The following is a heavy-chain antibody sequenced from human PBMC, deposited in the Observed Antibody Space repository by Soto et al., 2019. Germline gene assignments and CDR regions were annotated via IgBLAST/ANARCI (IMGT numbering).Heavy chain of an antibody. V-gene: IGHV3-30*18. Sequence: GGSLRLSCAASGFTFSSYGMHWVRQAPGKGLEWVAVISYDGSNKYYADSVKGRFTISRDNSKNTLYLQMNSLRAEDTAVYYCAKDTPKGSSGPTDLFDYWGQGTLVTVSS. D-gene: IGHD6-19*01. CDR3: AKDTPKGSSGPTDLFDY. J-gene: IGHJ4*02. CDR1: GFTFSSYG. CDR2: ISYDGSNK.